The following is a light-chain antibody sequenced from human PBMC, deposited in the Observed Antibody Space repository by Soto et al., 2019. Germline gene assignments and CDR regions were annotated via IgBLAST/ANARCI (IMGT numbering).Light chain of an antibody. J-gene: IGLJ3*02. CDR2: TNN. CDR1: SSNIGSNT. Sequence: QSALTQPPSASGTPGQRVTISCSGGSSNIGSNTVNWYQQVPGKAPKLRIYTNNQRPSGVPDRFSGSKSGTSASLAISGLQSEDEGDYYCAAWDDSLSGWVFGGGTKLTVL. V-gene: IGLV1-44*01. CDR3: AAWDDSLSGWV.